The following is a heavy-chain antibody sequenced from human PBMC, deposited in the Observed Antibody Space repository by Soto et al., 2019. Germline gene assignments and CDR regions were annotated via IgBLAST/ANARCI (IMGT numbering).Heavy chain of an antibody. CDR2: ISYDGSNK. CDR1: GFTFSSYG. V-gene: IGHV3-30*18. D-gene: IGHD5-18*01. CDR3: AKSPSGRIQLWLRRPHYYYGMDV. Sequence: LRLSCAASGFTFSSYGMHWVRPAPGKGLEWVAVISYDGSNKYYADSVKGRFTISRDNSKNTLYLQMNSLRAEDTAVYYCAKSPSGRIQLWLRRPHYYYGMDVWGQGTTGTVSS. J-gene: IGHJ6*02.